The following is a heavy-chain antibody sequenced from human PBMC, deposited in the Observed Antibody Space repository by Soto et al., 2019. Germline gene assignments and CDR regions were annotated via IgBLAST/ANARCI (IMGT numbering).Heavy chain of an antibody. J-gene: IGHJ5*02. CDR1: GYTFTDYY. V-gene: IGHV1-2*02. CDR2: INPNSGGT. CDR3: AKTSPYCGTTNCYVFDP. Sequence: ASVKVSCKASGYTFTDYYIHWVRQAPGQGLEWMGWINPNSGGTNYEQEFQGRVTITRDTSSSTAYMTLSRLRSDDTAIYYCAKTSPYCGTTNCYVFDPWGQGTLVTV. D-gene: IGHD2-2*01.